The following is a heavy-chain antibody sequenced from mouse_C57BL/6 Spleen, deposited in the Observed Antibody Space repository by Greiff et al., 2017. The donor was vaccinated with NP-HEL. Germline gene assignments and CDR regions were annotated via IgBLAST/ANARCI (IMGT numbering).Heavy chain of an antibody. CDR1: GFTFSSYA. D-gene: IGHD2-3*01. J-gene: IGHJ2*01. CDR3: AREDGYQYYFDY. V-gene: IGHV5-4*01. CDR2: ISDGGSYT. Sequence: EVMLVESGGGLVKPGGSLKLSCAASGFTFSSYAMSWVRQTPEKRLEWVATISDGGSYTYYPDNVKGRFTISRDNAKNNLYLQMSHLKSEDTAMYYCAREDGYQYYFDYWGQGTTLTVSS.